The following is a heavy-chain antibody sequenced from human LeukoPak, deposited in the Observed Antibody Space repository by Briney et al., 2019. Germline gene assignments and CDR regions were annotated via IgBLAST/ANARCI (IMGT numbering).Heavy chain of an antibody. V-gene: IGHV3-23*01. CDR2: ISGSGGST. D-gene: IGHD3-3*01. CDR3: AKDAPPYYDFWSGYYYYYYMDV. Sequence: GGSLRLSCAASGFTFSSYAMSWVRQAPGKGLEWVSAISGSGGSTYYADSVKGRFTISRDNSKNTLYLQMNSLRAEDTAVYYCAKDAPPYYDFWSGYYYYYYMDVWGKGTTVTVSS. CDR1: GFTFSSYA. J-gene: IGHJ6*03.